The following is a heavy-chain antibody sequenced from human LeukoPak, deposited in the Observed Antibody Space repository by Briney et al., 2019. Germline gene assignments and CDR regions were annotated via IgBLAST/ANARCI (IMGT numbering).Heavy chain of an antibody. D-gene: IGHD2/OR15-2a*01. J-gene: IGHJ4*02. CDR1: GYTFTSYG. Sequence: EASVKVSCKASGYTFTSYGISWVRQAPGQGLEWMGWISAYNGNTNYAQKLQGRVTMTTDTSTSTAYMELRSLRSDDTAVYYCASAAKTLSAFDYWGQGTLVTVSS. V-gene: IGHV1-18*01. CDR2: ISAYNGNT. CDR3: ASAAKTLSAFDY.